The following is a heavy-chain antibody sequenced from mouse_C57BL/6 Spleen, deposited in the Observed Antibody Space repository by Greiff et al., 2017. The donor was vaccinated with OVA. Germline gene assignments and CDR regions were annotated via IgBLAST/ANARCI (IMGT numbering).Heavy chain of an antibody. CDR3: TGSITTVVAYYFDY. D-gene: IGHD1-1*01. Sequence: VQLKQSGTVLARPGASVKMSCKTSGYTFTSYWMHWVKQRPGQGLEWIGAIYPGNSDTSYNQKFKGKAKLTAVTSASTAYMELSSLTNEDSAVYYCTGSITTVVAYYFDYWGKGTLVTVSA. CDR2: IYPGNSDT. CDR1: GYTFTSYW. V-gene: IGHV1-5*01. J-gene: IGHJ3*01.